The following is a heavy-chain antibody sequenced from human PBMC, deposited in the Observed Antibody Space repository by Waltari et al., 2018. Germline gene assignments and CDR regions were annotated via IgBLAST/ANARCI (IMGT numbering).Heavy chain of an antibody. CDR2: IYYSGST. V-gene: IGHV4-39*07. D-gene: IGHD3-3*01. J-gene: IGHJ4*02. Sequence: QLQLQESGPGLVKPSETLSLTCTVSGGSISSSSYYWGWIRQPPGKGLEWIGSIYYSGSTYYNPSLKSRVTISVDTSKNQFSLKLSSVTAADTAVYYCHLFDFWSGSLPDYWGQGTLVTVSS. CDR3: HLFDFWSGSLPDY. CDR1: GGSISSSSYY.